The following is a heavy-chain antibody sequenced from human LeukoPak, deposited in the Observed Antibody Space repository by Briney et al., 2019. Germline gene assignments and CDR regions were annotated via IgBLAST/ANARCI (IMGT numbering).Heavy chain of an antibody. J-gene: IGHJ4*02. Sequence: PSQTLSLTCTVSGGSISSGSYYWSWIRQPAGKGLEWIGRIYTSGSTNYNPSLKSRVTISVDTSKNQFSPKLSSVTAADTAVYYCARQETGLQFDYWGQGTLVTVSS. CDR2: IYTSGST. V-gene: IGHV4-61*02. CDR1: GGSISSGSYY. CDR3: ARQETGLQFDY. D-gene: IGHD5-24*01.